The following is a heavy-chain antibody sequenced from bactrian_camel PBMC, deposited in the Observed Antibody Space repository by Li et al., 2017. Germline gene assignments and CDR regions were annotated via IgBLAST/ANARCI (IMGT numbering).Heavy chain of an antibody. V-gene: IGHV3S1*01. CDR2: INSRTDGTT. Sequence: HVQLVESGGGLVQPGGSLRVSCAASGFTFSTYDMIWVRQAPGKGLEWVSGINSRTDGTTAYAESLKGRATIYRDNAKNTLYLQLVSLRTEDTAKYYCTKGLSASMGGWNLDSWGQGTQVTVS. CDR1: GFTFSTYD. CDR3: TKGLSASMGGWNLDS. J-gene: IGHJ4*01. D-gene: IGHD3*01.